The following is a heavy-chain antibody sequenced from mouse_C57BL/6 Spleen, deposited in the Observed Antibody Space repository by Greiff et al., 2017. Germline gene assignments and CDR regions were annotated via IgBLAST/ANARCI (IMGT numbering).Heavy chain of an antibody. CDR2: INPSTGGT. CDR1: GYSFTGYY. J-gene: IGHJ4*01. V-gene: IGHV1-42*01. Sequence: VQLQQSGPELVKPGASVKISCKASGYSFTGYYMNWVKQSPEKSLEWIGEINPSTGGTTYNQKFKAKATLTVDKSSSTAYMQLKSLTSEDSAVYYCARGVLRYHYAMDYWGQGTSVTVSS. D-gene: IGHD1-1*01. CDR3: ARGVLRYHYAMDY.